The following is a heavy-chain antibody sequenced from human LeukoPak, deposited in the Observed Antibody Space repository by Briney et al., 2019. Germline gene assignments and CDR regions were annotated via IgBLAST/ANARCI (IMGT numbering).Heavy chain of an antibody. V-gene: IGHV3-53*01. CDR2: LYSGGDR. CDR1: GFTVSSSY. Sequence: GGSLRLSCVASGFTVSSSYMSWVRQAPGKGLEFLSVLYSGGDRYYGDSVRGRFTISRDNSKNTLYLQMDSLGAEDTAIYYCAAYSGDYGGNLYFFDYWGQGTLVTVSS. J-gene: IGHJ4*02. D-gene: IGHD4-23*01. CDR3: AAYSGDYGGNLYFFDY.